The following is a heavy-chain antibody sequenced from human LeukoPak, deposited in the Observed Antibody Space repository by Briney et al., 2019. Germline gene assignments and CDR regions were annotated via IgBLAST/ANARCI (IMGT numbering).Heavy chain of an antibody. CDR1: GFTFGDYA. V-gene: IGHV3-7*01. D-gene: IGHD6-13*01. CDR2: IKQDGSEK. J-gene: IGHJ6*02. CDR3: ARDFRSYSSSHYYYYGMDV. Sequence: PGRSLRLSCAASGFTFGDYAMHWVRQAPGKGLEWVANIKQDGSEKYYVDSVKGRFTISRDNAKNSLYLQMNSLRAEDTAVYYCARDFRSYSSSHYYYYGMDVWGQGTTVTVSS.